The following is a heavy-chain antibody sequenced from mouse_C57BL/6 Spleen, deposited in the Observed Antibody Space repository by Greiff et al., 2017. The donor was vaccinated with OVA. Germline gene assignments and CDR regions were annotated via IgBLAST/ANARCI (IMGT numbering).Heavy chain of an antibody. CDR2: IDPFDSYT. V-gene: IGHV1-69*01. D-gene: IGHD1-1*01. CDR3: ARRDYGY. CDR1: GYTFTSYW. J-gene: IGHJ2*01. Sequence: QVQLQQPGAELVMPGASVKLSCKASGYTFTSYWMHWVKQRPGQGLEWIGEIDPFDSYTNYNQKFKGKSTLTVDKSSSTAYMQLSSLTSEDSAVYYCARRDYGYWGQGTTLTVSS.